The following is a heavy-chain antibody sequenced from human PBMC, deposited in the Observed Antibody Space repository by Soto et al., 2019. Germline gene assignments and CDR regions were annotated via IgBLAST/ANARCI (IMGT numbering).Heavy chain of an antibody. Sequence: QVQLVESGGDVVQPGGSLRLSCAVSGFTFSLYGMHWVRQAPGKGLEWVAFISYEGRNKYYADSVKCRFTISRDNSKNTPSLQMESLRPEDTAVYYCAKGRDSTLRRWQYIDNWGQGAQVTVSS. CDR1: GFTFSLYG. J-gene: IGHJ4*02. V-gene: IGHV3-30*18. CDR2: ISYEGRNK. D-gene: IGHD4-4*01. CDR3: AKGRDSTLRRWQYIDN.